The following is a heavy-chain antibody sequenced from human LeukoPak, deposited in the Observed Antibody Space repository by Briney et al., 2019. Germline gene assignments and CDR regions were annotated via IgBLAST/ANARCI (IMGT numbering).Heavy chain of an antibody. CDR1: GYTFTGYY. D-gene: IGHD3-10*01. CDR2: INPNSGGT. CDR3: ARVGMVRGVTNYMDV. J-gene: IGHJ6*03. V-gene: IGHV1-2*02. Sequence: ASVKVACKASGYTFTGYYMHWVRQAPGQGLEWMGWINPNSGGTNYAQKFQGRVTMTRDTSISTAYMELSRLRSDDTAVYYCARVGMVRGVTNYMDVWGKGTTVTVSS.